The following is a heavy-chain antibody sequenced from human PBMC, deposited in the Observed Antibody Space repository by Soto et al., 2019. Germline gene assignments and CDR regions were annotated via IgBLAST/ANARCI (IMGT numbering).Heavy chain of an antibody. D-gene: IGHD2-21*02. CDR1: GGSISSGDYY. J-gene: IGHJ4*02. CDR2: IFYSGHT. V-gene: IGHV4-30-4*01. Sequence: QVQLQESGPGLVKPSQTLSLSCTVSGGSISSGDYYWSWIRQPPGKGLEWIGYIFYSGHTYYNPSLKSRVTISVDTSKNQCFLKLSSVTAADTAVYYCARDNGGNSEFGYWGQGTLVTVSS. CDR3: ARDNGGNSEFGY.